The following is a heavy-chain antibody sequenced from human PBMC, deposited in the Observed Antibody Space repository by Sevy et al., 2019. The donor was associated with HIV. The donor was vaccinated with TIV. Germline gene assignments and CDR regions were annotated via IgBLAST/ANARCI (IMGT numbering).Heavy chain of an antibody. CDR2: ISYDGSNK. D-gene: IGHD4-17*01. J-gene: IGHJ6*02. CDR3: ARESGDYRAPDYYYYYGMDV. CDR1: GFTFSSYA. V-gene: IGHV3-30*04. Sequence: GGSPRLSCAASGFTFSSYAMHWVRQAPGKGLEWVAVISYDGSNKYYADSVKGRFTISRDNSKNTLYLQMNSLRAEDTAVYYCARESGDYRAPDYYYYYGMDVWGQGTTVTVSS.